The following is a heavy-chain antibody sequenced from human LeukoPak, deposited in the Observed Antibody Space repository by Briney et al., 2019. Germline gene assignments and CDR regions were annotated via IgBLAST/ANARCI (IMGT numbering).Heavy chain of an antibody. V-gene: IGHV3-64*01. CDR2: ISSNGGST. J-gene: IGHJ4*02. Sequence: PGGSLRLSCAASGFTFSNYAMHWVRQAPGKGLECVSAISSNGGSTYYANSVKGRFTISRDNSKNTLYLQMGSLRTEDMAIYYCARDRGSYPYYFDYWGRGTLVTVSS. CDR3: ARDRGSYPYYFDY. D-gene: IGHD1-26*01. CDR1: GFTFSNYA.